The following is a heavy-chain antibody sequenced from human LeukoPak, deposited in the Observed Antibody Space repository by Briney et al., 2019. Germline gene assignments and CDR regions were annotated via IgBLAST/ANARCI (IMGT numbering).Heavy chain of an antibody. J-gene: IGHJ3*02. V-gene: IGHV3-23*01. CDR3: ASLFRSGYSDAFDI. CDR1: GFTFSSYA. CDR2: ISGNGDIT. Sequence: GGSLRLSCAASGFTFSSYAMTWVRQAPGKGLEWVSDISGNGDITYYADSVKGRFTIPRDNSKNTLYLQMNSLRAEDTAVYYCASLFRSGYSDAFDIWGQGTMVTVSS. D-gene: IGHD3-22*01.